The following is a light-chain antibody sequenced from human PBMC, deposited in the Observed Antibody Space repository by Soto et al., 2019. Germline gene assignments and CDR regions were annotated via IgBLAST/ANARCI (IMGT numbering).Light chain of an antibody. J-gene: IGKJ1*01. CDR1: QSVLYSSNNKNY. V-gene: IGKV4-1*01. CDR3: QQYYRTRWT. CDR2: WAS. Sequence: DIVMTQSPDSLAVSLGERATINCKSSQSVLYSSNNKNYLAWYQQKPGQPPKLLIYWASTRESGVPDRFSGSGSGTDFTLTISSLQAEDVAVYYCQQYYRTRWTFGQGTKVEIK.